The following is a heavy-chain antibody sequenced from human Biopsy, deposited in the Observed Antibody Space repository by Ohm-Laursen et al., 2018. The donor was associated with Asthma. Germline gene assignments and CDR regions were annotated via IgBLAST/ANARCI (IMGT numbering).Heavy chain of an antibody. D-gene: IGHD6-19*01. CDR1: GFAVSRDH. CDR3: ARGDSSGWSHYYFDY. V-gene: IGHV3-53*01. J-gene: IGHJ4*02. CDR2: IYSGGTS. Sequence: RLSCAASGFAVSRDHMFWVRQAPGKGLEWVSVIYSGGTSHTADSVRGRFTISRDYSKNTLYLQMHSLRAEDTAVYYCARGDSSGWSHYYFDYWGQGTLVTVSS.